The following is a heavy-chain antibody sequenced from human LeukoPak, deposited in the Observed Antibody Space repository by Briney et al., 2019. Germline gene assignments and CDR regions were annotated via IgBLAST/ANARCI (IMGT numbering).Heavy chain of an antibody. J-gene: IGHJ4*02. CDR1: GGSISTYY. V-gene: IGHV4-59*01. Sequence: PSETLSLTCTVSGGSISTYYWSWVRQSPGKGLEWIGHIYYSGSTNYNPSLKSRVAISVDTSKNQFSLKLSSVTAADTAVYYCARAGMYSSGWYPDYWGQGTLVTVSS. CDR2: IYYSGST. CDR3: ARAGMYSSGWYPDY. D-gene: IGHD6-19*01.